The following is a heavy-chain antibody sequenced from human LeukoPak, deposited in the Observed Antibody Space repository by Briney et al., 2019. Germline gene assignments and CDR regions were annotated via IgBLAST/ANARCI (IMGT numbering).Heavy chain of an antibody. Sequence: GGSLRLSCAAPGFNFDDYAIHWVRQAPGKGLEWVSLISGDGGSTFYADSVRGRFTISRDNSKNSLYLQMSSLRSEDTALYFCARESDCSGWYDYWGQGTLVTVSS. J-gene: IGHJ4*02. CDR2: ISGDGGST. CDR3: ARESDCSGWYDY. D-gene: IGHD6-19*01. CDR1: GFNFDDYA. V-gene: IGHV3-43*02.